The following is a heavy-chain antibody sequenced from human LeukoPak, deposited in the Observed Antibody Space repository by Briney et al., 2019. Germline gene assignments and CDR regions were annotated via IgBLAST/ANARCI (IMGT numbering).Heavy chain of an antibody. V-gene: IGHV3-23*01. CDR1: GFTFSSYA. CDR2: ISGSGVTT. J-gene: IGHJ4*02. CDR3: AKANRDYDFWSGYPCFEY. Sequence: PGGSLRLSCTASGFTFSSYAMSWVRQAPGKGLEWVSAISGSGVTTYYADSVMGRSTISRDSSKNTLYVQMNRLRAEDTAVYYCAKANRDYDFWSGYPCFEYWGQGTLVTVSS. D-gene: IGHD3-3*01.